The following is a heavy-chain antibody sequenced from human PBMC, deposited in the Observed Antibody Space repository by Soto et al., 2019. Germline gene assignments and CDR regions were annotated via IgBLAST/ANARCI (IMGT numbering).Heavy chain of an antibody. Sequence: QITLKESGPTLVKPTQTLTLTCTFSGFSLSSSAVDVGWIRQPPGKALEWLALIYWDNNKDYSPSLKSRLTIXXDXSXXQVVLTMTDMDHVDTATYYCAHGDRLWESVYYFDYWGQGSLVTVSS. CDR2: IYWDNNK. V-gene: IGHV2-5*02. CDR3: AHGDRLWESVYYFDY. D-gene: IGHD2-21*01. J-gene: IGHJ4*02. CDR1: GFSLSSSAVD.